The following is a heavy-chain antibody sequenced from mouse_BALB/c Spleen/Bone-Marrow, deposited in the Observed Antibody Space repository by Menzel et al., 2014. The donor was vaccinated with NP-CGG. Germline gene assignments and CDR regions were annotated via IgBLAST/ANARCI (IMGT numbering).Heavy chain of an antibody. CDR1: GFNIKDTY. CDR2: IDPANGNT. J-gene: IGHJ3*01. Sequence: EVQLQQSGAELVKPGASVKLSCTASGFNIKDTYMHWVKQRPEQGLEWIGRIDPANGNTKYDPRFQGKATMTADASSNTAYLQLSSLTSEYTAVYYCTGRYGWFAYWGQGTLVTVSA. V-gene: IGHV14-3*02. D-gene: IGHD2-14*01. CDR3: TGRYGWFAY.